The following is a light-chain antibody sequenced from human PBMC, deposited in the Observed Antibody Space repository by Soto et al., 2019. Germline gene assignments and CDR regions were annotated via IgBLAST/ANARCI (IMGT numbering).Light chain of an antibody. CDR2: SAS. Sequence: EIVMTQSPATLYVSPGERATLSCRASQSISTELALSQQQPGQPPRLPIYSASTRATGVPARFTGSGSGSEFTLTIRGLQSEDFAVYYCQQGHNWPLTFGQGTRLEI. CDR3: QQGHNWPLT. J-gene: IGKJ2*01. V-gene: IGKV3-15*01. CDR1: QSISTE.